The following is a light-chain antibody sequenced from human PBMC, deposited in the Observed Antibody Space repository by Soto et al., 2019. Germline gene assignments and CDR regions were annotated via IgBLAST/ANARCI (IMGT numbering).Light chain of an antibody. J-gene: IGLJ2*01. CDR1: SGHSNYA. CDR3: QTWGSGIVV. V-gene: IGLV4-69*01. Sequence: QLVLTQSPSASASLGASVKLTCTLSSGHSNYAIAWHQQQSEKGPRYLMKLNSDGSHSKGDGIPDRFSVSSSGAERYLTISRLQSEDEADYYCQTWGSGIVVFGGGTKLTVL. CDR2: LNSDGSH.